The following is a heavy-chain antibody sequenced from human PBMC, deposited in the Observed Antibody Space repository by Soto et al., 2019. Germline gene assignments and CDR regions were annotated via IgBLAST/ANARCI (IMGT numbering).Heavy chain of an antibody. CDR1: GCTFSSYA. CDR3: ARDRSNYGSGSYYKVNYGMDV. D-gene: IGHD3-10*01. J-gene: IGHJ6*02. Sequence: SVKVSCKASGCTFSSYAISWVRQAPGQGLEWMGGIIPIFGTANYAQKFQGRVTITADESTSTAYMELSSLRSEDTAVYYCARDRSNYGSGSYYKVNYGMDVWGQGTTVTVS. CDR2: IIPIFGTA. V-gene: IGHV1-69*13.